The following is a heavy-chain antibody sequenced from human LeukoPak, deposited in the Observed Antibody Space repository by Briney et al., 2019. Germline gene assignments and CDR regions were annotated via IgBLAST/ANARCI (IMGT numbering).Heavy chain of an antibody. V-gene: IGHV2-70*11. D-gene: IGHD4-17*01. CDR1: GFSLSTSGMC. CDR2: IDWDDDK. Sequence: VSGPALVKPTQTLTLTCTFSGFSLSTSGMCVSWIRQPPGKALEWLARIDWDDDKYYSTSLKTRLTISKDTSKNQVVLTMTNMDPVDTATYYCARTSFTVATGYFDYWGQGTLVTVSS. J-gene: IGHJ4*02. CDR3: ARTSFTVATGYFDY.